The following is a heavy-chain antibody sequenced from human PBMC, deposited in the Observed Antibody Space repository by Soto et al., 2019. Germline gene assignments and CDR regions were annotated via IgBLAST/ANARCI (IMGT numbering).Heavy chain of an antibody. CDR1: GFTFRSYV. J-gene: IGHJ6*02. CDR3: AKDLSREVATTTKMYYHYGMHV. V-gene: IGHV3-30*18. CDR2: ISYDGSNK. Sequence: QVQLVESGGGVGQPGRSLRLSCAASGFTFRSYVMHWVRQAPGKGLEWVAIISYDGSNKYYVNSVKGRFTISRDNSNNTLYLQMNSLRAEDTPIYYCAKDLSREVATTTKMYYHYGMHVWGQGTTVTVSS. D-gene: IGHD5-12*01.